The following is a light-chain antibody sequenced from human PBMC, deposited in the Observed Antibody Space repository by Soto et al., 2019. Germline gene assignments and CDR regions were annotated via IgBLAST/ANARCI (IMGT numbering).Light chain of an antibody. CDR1: QSVSSY. CDR2: DAS. CDR3: QQYGFSPKT. V-gene: IGKV3-11*01. J-gene: IGKJ1*01. Sequence: EIVLTQSPATLSLSPGERATLSCRASQSVSSYLVWYQQKPGQAPRLLIYDASNRATGIPARFSGSGSGTDFTLTVSRVEPEDFAVYYCQQYGFSPKTFGQGTKVDIK.